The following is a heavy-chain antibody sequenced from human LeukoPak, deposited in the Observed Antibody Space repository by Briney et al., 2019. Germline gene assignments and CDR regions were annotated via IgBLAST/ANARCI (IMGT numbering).Heavy chain of an antibody. V-gene: IGHV4-34*01. CDR1: GGSFGGYF. CDR2: VNHGGST. Sequence: SETLSLTCSAYGGSFGGYFWSWIRQPPAEGLEWIGEVNHGGSTNYNPSLKSRVTISVDTSRTQFSLNLRSVTAADTAVYYCARGPPLAYYGTGGYYFFDYWGQGILVTVSA. J-gene: IGHJ4*02. CDR3: ARGPPLAYYGTGGYYFFDY. D-gene: IGHD3-22*01.